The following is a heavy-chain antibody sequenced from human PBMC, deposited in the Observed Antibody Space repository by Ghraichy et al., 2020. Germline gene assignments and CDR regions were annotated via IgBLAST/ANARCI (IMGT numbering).Heavy chain of an antibody. CDR3: AREWELFGEGNWFDP. V-gene: IGHV4-59*01. CDR2: IYYSGST. D-gene: IGHD1-26*01. CDR1: GGSISSYY. Sequence: SQTLSLTCTVSGGSISSYYWSWIRQPPGKGLEWIGYIYYSGSTNYNPSLKSRVTISVDTSKNQFSLKLSSVTAADTAVYYCAREWELFGEGNWFDPWGQGTLVTVSS. J-gene: IGHJ5*02.